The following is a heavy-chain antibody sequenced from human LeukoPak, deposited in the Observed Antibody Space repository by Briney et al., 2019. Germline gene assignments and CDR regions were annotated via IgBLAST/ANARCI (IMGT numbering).Heavy chain of an antibody. V-gene: IGHV4-38-2*02. D-gene: IGHD3-10*01. CDR3: ATDGMVRGPDAWFDS. CDR1: AYSISSGYY. J-gene: IGHJ5*01. Sequence: PSETLSLTCTVSAYSISSGYYWGWIRQPPGKGLEWIGSIYHSGSTYYNPSLKSRVTMSVDTSKNQFSLKLSSVTAADTAVYYCATDGMVRGPDAWFDSWGQGTLVTVSS. CDR2: IYHSGST.